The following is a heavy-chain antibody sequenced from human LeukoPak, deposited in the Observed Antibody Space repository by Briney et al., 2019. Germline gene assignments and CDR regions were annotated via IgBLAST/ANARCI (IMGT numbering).Heavy chain of an antibody. V-gene: IGHV1-69*01. Sequence: RASVKVSCKASGGTFSSYAISWVRQAPGQGLEWMGGIIPIFGTANYAQKFQGRVTITADESTSTAYMELSSLRSEDTAVYYCAGSHTDLEAFDIWGQGTMVTVSS. D-gene: IGHD2-21*02. CDR3: AGSHTDLEAFDI. J-gene: IGHJ3*02. CDR1: GGTFSSYA. CDR2: IIPIFGTA.